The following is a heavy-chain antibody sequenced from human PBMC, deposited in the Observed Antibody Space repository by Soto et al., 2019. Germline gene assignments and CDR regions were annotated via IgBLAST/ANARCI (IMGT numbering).Heavy chain of an antibody. J-gene: IGHJ4*02. D-gene: IGHD6-19*01. CDR2: IWYDGSIK. V-gene: IGHV3-33*08. CDR3: PRAFSPGVAGRLFDF. Sequence: GGSLRLSCVASGFTFSSYGMHRVRQAPGKGLEWLAVIWYDGSIKYYADSVKGRFTIPRDDSKNTLYLQMDSLRVEDSAIYYCPRAFSPGVAGRLFDFWGLGTPVTVSS. CDR1: GFTFSSYG.